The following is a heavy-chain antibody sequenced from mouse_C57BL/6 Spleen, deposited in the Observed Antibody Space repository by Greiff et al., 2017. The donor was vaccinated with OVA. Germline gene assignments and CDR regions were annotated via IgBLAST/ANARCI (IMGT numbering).Heavy chain of an antibody. V-gene: IGHV1-47*01. CDR2: FHPYNDDT. CDR1: GYTFTTYP. CDR3: ARRGKYYYGSSYAYAMDY. J-gene: IGHJ4*01. D-gene: IGHD1-1*01. Sequence: QVQLQQSGAELVKPGASVKMSCKASGYTFTTYPIEWMKQNHGKSLEWIGNFHPYNDDTKYNEKFKGKATLTVEKSSSTVYLELSRLTSDDSAVYYCARRGKYYYGSSYAYAMDYWGQGTSVTVSS.